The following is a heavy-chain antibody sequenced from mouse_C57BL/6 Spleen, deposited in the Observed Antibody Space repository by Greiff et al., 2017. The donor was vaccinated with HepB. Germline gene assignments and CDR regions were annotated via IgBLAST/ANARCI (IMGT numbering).Heavy chain of an antibody. Sequence: EVQWVESGGGLVKPGGSLKLSCAASGFTFSSYAMSWVRQTPEKRLEWVATISDGGSYTYYPDNVKGRFTISRDNAKNNLYLQMSHLKSEDTAMYYCAREGRTGTFAYWGQGTLVTVSA. D-gene: IGHD4-1*01. CDR1: GFTFSSYA. J-gene: IGHJ3*01. CDR2: ISDGGSYT. CDR3: AREGRTGTFAY. V-gene: IGHV5-4*01.